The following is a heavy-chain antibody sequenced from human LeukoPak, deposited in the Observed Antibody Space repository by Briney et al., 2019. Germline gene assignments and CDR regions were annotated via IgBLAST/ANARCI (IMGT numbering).Heavy chain of an antibody. J-gene: IGHJ4*02. CDR1: GFTFSSYS. Sequence: PGGSLRLSCAASGFTFSSYSMNWVRQAPGKGLEWVSYISSSSNSIYYADSVKGRFTISRDNAKNSLYLHMNSLRDGDTAVYYCARGDIDSAHGPLDYWGQGTLVTVSS. CDR3: ARGDIDSAHGPLDY. CDR2: ISSSSNSI. D-gene: IGHD3-9*01. V-gene: IGHV3-48*02.